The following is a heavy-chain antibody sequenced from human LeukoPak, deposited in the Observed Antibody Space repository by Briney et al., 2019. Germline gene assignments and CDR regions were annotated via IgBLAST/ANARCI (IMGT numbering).Heavy chain of an antibody. CDR1: GYSFTSYG. CDR3: ARSDYFDTSGPAQIFDY. Sequence: GASVKVSCRASGYSFTSYGITWVRQAPGQGLEWMAWISPNNGNTNYAQKFQGRVTMTTETSTSTAYMELRSLRSDDTSVYFCARSDYFDTSGPAQIFDYWGQGTLVTVSS. J-gene: IGHJ4*02. V-gene: IGHV1-18*01. D-gene: IGHD3-22*01. CDR2: ISPNNGNT.